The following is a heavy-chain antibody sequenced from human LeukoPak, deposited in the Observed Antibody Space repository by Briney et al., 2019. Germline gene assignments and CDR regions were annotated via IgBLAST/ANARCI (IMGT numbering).Heavy chain of an antibody. D-gene: IGHD3-22*01. CDR1: GYSFTDYY. J-gene: IGHJ4*02. V-gene: IGHV1-18*04. CDR2: ISAYNGNT. Sequence: ASVKVSCKASGYSFTDYYIHWVRQAPGQGLEWMGWISAYNGNTNYAQKLQGRVTMTTDTSTSTAYMELRSLRSDDTAVYYCARDPGGQYYYDSSAYGYWGQGTLVTVSS. CDR3: ARDPGGQYYYDSSAYGY.